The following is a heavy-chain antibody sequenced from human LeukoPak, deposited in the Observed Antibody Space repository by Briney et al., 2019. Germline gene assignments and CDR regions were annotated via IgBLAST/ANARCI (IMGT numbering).Heavy chain of an antibody. CDR1: GYTFTSYY. Sequence: ASVKVSCKASGYTFTSYYMNWVRQAPGQGLEWMGIINPSGGSTSYAQKFQGRVTMTRDTSTSTVYMELSSLRSEDTAVYYCARGGNDYGDTPRFDPWGQGTLVTVSS. CDR2: INPSGGST. V-gene: IGHV1-46*01. D-gene: IGHD4-17*01. J-gene: IGHJ5*02. CDR3: ARGGNDYGDTPRFDP.